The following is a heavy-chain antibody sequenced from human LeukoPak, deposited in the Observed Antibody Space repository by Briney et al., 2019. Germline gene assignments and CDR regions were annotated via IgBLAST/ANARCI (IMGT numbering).Heavy chain of an antibody. D-gene: IGHD6-19*01. CDR1: GFTFSDYY. V-gene: IGHV3-11*01. CDR3: AKDKNSGWSIGSFDY. J-gene: IGHJ4*02. Sequence: GGSLRLSCAASGFTFSDYYMSWICQAPGKGLEWVSYISSSGSTIYYADSVKGRFTISRDNAKNSLYLQMNSLRAEDTAVYYCAKDKNSGWSIGSFDYWGQGTLVTVSS. CDR2: ISSSGSTI.